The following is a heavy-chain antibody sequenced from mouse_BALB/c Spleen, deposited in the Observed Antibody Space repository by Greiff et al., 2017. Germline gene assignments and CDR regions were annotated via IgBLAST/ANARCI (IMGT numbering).Heavy chain of an antibody. CDR3: TRGGWLQYYFDY. V-gene: IGHV1-69*02. CDR2: IYPSDSYT. D-gene: IGHD2-3*01. Sequence: VQLQQSGAELVRPGASVKLSCKASGYTFTSYWINWVKQRPGQGLEWIGNIYPSDSYTNYNQKFKDKATLTVDKSSSTAYMQLSSPTSEDSAVYYCTRGGWLQYYFDYWGQGTTLTVSS. J-gene: IGHJ2*01. CDR1: GYTFTSYW.